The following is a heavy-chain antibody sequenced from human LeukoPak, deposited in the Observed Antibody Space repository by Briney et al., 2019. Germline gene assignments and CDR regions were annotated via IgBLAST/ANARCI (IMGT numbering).Heavy chain of an antibody. CDR3: ARDRGDYYDSSGSVGY. V-gene: IGHV1-46*01. Sequence: ASVKVSCKASGYTFTSYYMHWVRQAPGQGLGWMGIINPSGGSTSYAQKFQGRVTMTRDTSTSTVYMELSSLRSEDTAVYYCARDRGDYYDSSGSVGYWGQGTLVTVSS. CDR1: GYTFTSYY. D-gene: IGHD3-22*01. CDR2: INPSGGST. J-gene: IGHJ4*02.